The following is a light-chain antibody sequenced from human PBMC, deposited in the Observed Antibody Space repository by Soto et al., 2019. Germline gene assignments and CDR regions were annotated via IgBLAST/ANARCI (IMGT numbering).Light chain of an antibody. J-gene: IGLJ2*01. CDR1: SSDVGGYNS. V-gene: IGLV2-8*01. CDR3: SSYAGSNNLV. CDR2: EVS. Sequence: QSALTQPPSASGSPGQSVTIPCTGTSSDVGGYNSVSWYQHHPGKVPKLMIYEVSKRPSGVPDRFSGSKSVNTASLTVSGLQAEDEADYYCSSYAGSNNLVFGGGTKLTVL.